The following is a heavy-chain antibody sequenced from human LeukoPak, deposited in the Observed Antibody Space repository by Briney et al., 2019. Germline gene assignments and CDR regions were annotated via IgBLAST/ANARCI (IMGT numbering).Heavy chain of an antibody. CDR1: GGSISSGNW. D-gene: IGHD1-20*01. J-gene: IGHJ4*01. CDR2: VWHSGYT. V-gene: IGHV4-4*02. CDR3: ASRYNWNHFDY. Sequence: TSETLSLTCAVSGGSISSGNWWSWVRQFRGTGLEWIGEVWHSGYTNYNPSLKSRVTISVDTSKNRFSLRLTSVTAADTAIYYCASRYNWNHFDYWGHGTLVTVSS.